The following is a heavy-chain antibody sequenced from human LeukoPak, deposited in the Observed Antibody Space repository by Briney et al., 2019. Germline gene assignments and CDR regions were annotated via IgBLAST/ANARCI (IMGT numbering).Heavy chain of an antibody. D-gene: IGHD2-2*01. CDR3: AHRQAPAPQYQLPGDWFDP. Sequence: SGPTLVKPTQTLTLTCTFSGFSLSTSGVGVGWIRQPPGKALEWLALIYWDDDKRYSPSLKSRLTITKDTSKNQVVLTMTNMDPVDTATYYCAHRQAPAPQYQLPGDWFDPWGQGTLVTVSS. CDR2: IYWDDDK. J-gene: IGHJ5*02. CDR1: GFSLSTSGVG. V-gene: IGHV2-5*02.